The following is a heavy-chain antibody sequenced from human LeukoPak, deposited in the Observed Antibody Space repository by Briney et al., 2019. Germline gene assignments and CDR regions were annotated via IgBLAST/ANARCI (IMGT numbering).Heavy chain of an antibody. CDR1: GYTFTGYY. CDR2: INPNSGGT. D-gene: IGHD3-10*01. Sequence: ASVKVSCKASGYTFTGYYMHWVRQAPGQGLEWMGLINPNSGGTNYAQKFQGRVTMTRDTSTSTAYMELSSLRSDDTAVYYCATDAPCGSGSYLVYWGQGTLVTVSS. V-gene: IGHV1-2*02. J-gene: IGHJ4*02. CDR3: ATDAPCGSGSYLVY.